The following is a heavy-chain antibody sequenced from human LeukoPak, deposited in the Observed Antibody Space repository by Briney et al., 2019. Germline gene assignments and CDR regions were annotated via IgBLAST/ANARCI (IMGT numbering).Heavy chain of an antibody. CDR1: GYSFTGHY. D-gene: IGHD3-10*01. Sequence: GAPVKVSCKASGYSFTGHYMHWVRQAPGQGLEWMGWINPNTGGTKYAQKLQDRVTMTRDTSISTAYMELSRLRSDDTAVYYCARPLRVTMIRGAAFRASSDFDPWGQGTLVTVSS. J-gene: IGHJ5*02. V-gene: IGHV1-2*02. CDR3: ARPLRVTMIRGAAFRASSDFDP. CDR2: INPNTGGT.